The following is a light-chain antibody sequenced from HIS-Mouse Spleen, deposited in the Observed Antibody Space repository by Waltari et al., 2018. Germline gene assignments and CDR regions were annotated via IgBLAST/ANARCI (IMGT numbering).Light chain of an antibody. J-gene: IGLJ3*02. V-gene: IGLV3-27*01. CDR2: KDS. CDR1: VRAQKS. Sequence: SYELTPPSSVSVSPGQTARIPCSGDVRAQKSARWFQQKPGQAPVLVIYKDSERPSGIPGRFSGSSSGTTVTLTISGAQVEDEADYYCYSAADNNLGVFGGGTKLTVL. CDR3: YSAADNNLGV.